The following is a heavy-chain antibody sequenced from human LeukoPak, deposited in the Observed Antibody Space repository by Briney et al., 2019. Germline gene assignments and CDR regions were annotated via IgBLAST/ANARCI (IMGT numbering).Heavy chain of an antibody. D-gene: IGHD6-13*01. CDR1: GFTFSSYS. Sequence: PGGSLRLSCAASGFTFSSYSMNWVRQAPGQGLEWVSSISSSSSYIYYADSVKGRFTISRDNAKNSLYLQMNSLRAEDTAVYYCASGVGGAAAGLFDYWGQGTLVTVSS. CDR2: ISSSSSYI. J-gene: IGHJ4*02. CDR3: ASGVGGAAAGLFDY. V-gene: IGHV3-21*01.